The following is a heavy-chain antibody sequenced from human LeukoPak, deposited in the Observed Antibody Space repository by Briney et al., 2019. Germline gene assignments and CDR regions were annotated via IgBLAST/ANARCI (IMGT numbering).Heavy chain of an antibody. V-gene: IGHV1-46*03. CDR3: AREKIIVGATFVFDY. Sequence: ASVKVSCKASGYTFTSYYMHWVRHAPGQGLEWMGIINPSGGSTSYAQKFQGRVTMTRDTSTSTVYMELSSLRSEDTAVYYCAREKIIVGATFVFDYWGQGTLVTVSS. J-gene: IGHJ4*02. D-gene: IGHD1-26*01. CDR2: INPSGGST. CDR1: GYTFTSYY.